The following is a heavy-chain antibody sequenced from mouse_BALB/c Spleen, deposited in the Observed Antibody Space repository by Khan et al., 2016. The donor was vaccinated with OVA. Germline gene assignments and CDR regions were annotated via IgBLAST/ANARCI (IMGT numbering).Heavy chain of an antibody. CDR1: GFSLTSYG. Sequence: QVQLKESGPGLVAPSQSLFITCTVSGFSLTSYGVHWVRQPPGKGLEWLGVIWAGGSTNYNSALMSRLSISKDNSKSQVFLKMNSLQTDDTARYYWARLEDIWGQGTTLTVSA. J-gene: IGHJ2*01. D-gene: IGHD1-3*01. V-gene: IGHV2-9*02. CDR3: ARLEDI. CDR2: IWAGGST.